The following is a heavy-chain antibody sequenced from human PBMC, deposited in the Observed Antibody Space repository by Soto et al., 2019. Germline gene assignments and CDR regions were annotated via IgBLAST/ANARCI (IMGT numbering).Heavy chain of an antibody. CDR2: IYYSGST. CDR1: GGSISSSSYY. D-gene: IGHD3-3*01. Sequence: ASETLSLTCTVSGGSISSSSYYWGWIRQPPGKGLEWIGSIYYSGSTYYNPSLKSRVTISVDTSKNQFSLKLSSVTAADTAVYYCARHPYYDFWSGYLTHFDYWGQGTLVTVSS. J-gene: IGHJ4*02. CDR3: ARHPYYDFWSGYLTHFDY. V-gene: IGHV4-39*01.